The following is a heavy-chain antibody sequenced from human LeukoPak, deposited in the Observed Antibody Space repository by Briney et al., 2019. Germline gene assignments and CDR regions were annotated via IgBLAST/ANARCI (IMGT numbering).Heavy chain of an antibody. CDR3: ARYYYDSSGYSLFDY. J-gene: IGHJ4*02. D-gene: IGHD3-22*01. Sequence: SETLSLTCTVSRGSTSTYYWSWIRQPAGKGLEWIGRIYPSGNTNFNPSLMSRVTMSIDTSKNQFSLKLSSVTAADTAIYYCARYYYDSSGYSLFDYWGQGTLVTVSS. V-gene: IGHV4-4*07. CDR2: IYPSGNT. CDR1: RGSTSTYY.